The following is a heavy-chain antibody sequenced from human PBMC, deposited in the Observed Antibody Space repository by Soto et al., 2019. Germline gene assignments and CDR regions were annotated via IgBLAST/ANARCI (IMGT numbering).Heavy chain of an antibody. J-gene: IGHJ5*02. V-gene: IGHV4-59*08. D-gene: IGHD4-4*01. CDR3: ARHSYYSNPLRFDP. CDR2: IHYSGST. Sequence: QVQLQESGPGLVQPSETLSLTCTVSGGSITGYYWSWIRQPPGKGPEWIGNIHYSGSTNYNPSLKIRGTISVDTSKNQFSLRLSSVTAAETAVYYCARHSYYSNPLRFDPWGQGTLVTVSS. CDR1: GGSITGYY.